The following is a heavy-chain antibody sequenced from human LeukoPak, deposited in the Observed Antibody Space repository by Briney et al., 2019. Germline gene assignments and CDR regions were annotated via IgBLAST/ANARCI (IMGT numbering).Heavy chain of an antibody. J-gene: IGHJ4*02. CDR1: GGSISSYY. CDR2: IYTSGST. Sequence: SETLSLTCTVSGGSISSYYWSWIRQPAGKGLEWIGRIYTSGSTNYNPSLKSRVTMSVDTSKNQFSLKLSSVTAADTAVYYCARRYGDYVWGRDIFDYWGQGTLVTVSS. V-gene: IGHV4-4*07. CDR3: ARRYGDYVWGRDIFDY. D-gene: IGHD3-16*01.